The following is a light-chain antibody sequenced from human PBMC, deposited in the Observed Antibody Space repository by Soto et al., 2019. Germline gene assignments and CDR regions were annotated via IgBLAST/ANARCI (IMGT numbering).Light chain of an antibody. CDR2: GNI. CDR1: SSNVGFNA. CDR3: QSYDSTLSARYV. Sequence: QAVVTQPPSASGAPGQRVTLSCIGGSSNVGFNAVNWYQQLPGAAPKLLIFGNINRPSGVPDRFSGSKSGTSASLAITGLQAEDEGDYYCQSYDSTLSARYVFGTGTKVTVL. V-gene: IGLV1-40*01. J-gene: IGLJ1*01.